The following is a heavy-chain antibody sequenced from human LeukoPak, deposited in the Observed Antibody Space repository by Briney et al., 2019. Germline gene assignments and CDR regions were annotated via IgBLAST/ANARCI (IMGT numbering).Heavy chain of an antibody. CDR2: ISGSGGST. V-gene: IGHV3-23*01. J-gene: IGHJ4*02. D-gene: IGHD6-19*01. Sequence: PGGSLRLSCAASGFAFTNYAMSWVRQAPGKGLEWVSAISGSGGSTYYADSVKGRFTISRDNSKNTLYLQVNSLRAEDTAIYYCAKGRPYSNGWYTYFDYWGQGTLVTVSS. CDR3: AKGRPYSNGWYTYFDY. CDR1: GFAFTNYA.